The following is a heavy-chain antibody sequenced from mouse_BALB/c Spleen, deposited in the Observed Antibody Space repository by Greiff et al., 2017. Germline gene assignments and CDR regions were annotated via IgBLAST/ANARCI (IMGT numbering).Heavy chain of an antibody. J-gene: IGHJ4*01. CDR1: GFNIKDTY. D-gene: IGHD1-1*01. Sequence: VQLQQSGAELVKPGASVKLSCTASGFNIKDTYMHWVKQRPEQGLEWIGRIDPANGNPKYDPKFQGKATITADTSSNTAYLQLSSLTSEDTAVYYCARDDYGSSYAMDYWGQGTSVTVSS. CDR3: ARDDYGSSYAMDY. V-gene: IGHV14-3*02. CDR2: IDPANGNP.